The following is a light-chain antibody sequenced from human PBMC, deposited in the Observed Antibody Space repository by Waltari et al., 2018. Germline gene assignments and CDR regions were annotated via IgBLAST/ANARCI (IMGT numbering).Light chain of an antibody. V-gene: IGKV1-5*03. J-gene: IGKJ1*01. CDR1: QSISSW. CDR3: QQYNSYSGT. CDR2: KAS. Sequence: DIQMTQSPSTLSASVGDRVTITCRASQSISSWLAWYQHKPGTAPKILIYKASSIETVVPSRFSGSGSGTEFTLTISSLQPDDFATYYCQQYNSYSGTFGQGTKVEIK.